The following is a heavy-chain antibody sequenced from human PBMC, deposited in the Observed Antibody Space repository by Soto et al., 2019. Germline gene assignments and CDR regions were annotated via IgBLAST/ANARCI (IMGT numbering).Heavy chain of an antibody. J-gene: IGHJ4*02. CDR2: IYSSGST. V-gene: IGHV3-53*01. CDR1: GFTVSSSD. D-gene: IGHD3-22*01. CDR3: ASRPLNSNGAY. Sequence: EVQLVESGGDLIQPGGSLRLSCAASGFTVSSSDMSWVRQAPGKGLEWVSLIYSSGSTHYADSVKGRFTISRDNSKNTVHLQMNTLRAEDTAVYYCASRPLNSNGAYWGQGTLVTVSS.